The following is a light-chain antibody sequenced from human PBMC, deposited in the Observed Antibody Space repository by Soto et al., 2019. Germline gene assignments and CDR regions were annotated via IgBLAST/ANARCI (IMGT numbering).Light chain of an antibody. J-gene: IGKJ5*01. CDR2: DAS. Sequence: DIQMSQSPSSLSASVGDRVTITCPASQSISSWLAWYQQKPGKAPKLLIYDASSLESGVPSRFSGSGSGTEFTLTISSLQPDDFATYYCQQYNSYSSITFGQGRRLEI. CDR3: QQYNSYSSIT. CDR1: QSISSW. V-gene: IGKV1-5*01.